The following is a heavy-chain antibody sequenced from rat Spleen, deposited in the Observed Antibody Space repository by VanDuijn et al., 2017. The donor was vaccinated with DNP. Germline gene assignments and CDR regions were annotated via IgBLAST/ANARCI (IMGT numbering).Heavy chain of an antibody. CDR3: ARPMDYYSGGFAY. CDR1: GFTFSDYY. D-gene: IGHD1-1*01. V-gene: IGHV5-22*01. J-gene: IGHJ3*01. CDR2: IRYDGGST. Sequence: EVQLVESGGGLVQPGRSLKLACAASGFTFSDYYVAWVRQAPTKGLEWVAYIRYDGGSTYYGDSVKGRFTISRDNAKSTLYLQMNSLRSEDMATYYCARPMDYYSGGFAYWGQGTLVTVSS.